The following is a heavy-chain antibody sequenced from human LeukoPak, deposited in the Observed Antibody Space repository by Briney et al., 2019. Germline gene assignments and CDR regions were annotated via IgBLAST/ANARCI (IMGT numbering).Heavy chain of an antibody. CDR1: GVTFSSYA. Sequence: QPGRSLRLSCAASGVTFSSYAMHWVRQAPGKGLEWVVVISYDGSNKYYADSVKGRFTISRDNSKNTLYLQMNSLRAEDTAVYYCADGGRWFGELFQFDYWGQGTLVTVSS. CDR3: ADGGRWFGELFQFDY. J-gene: IGHJ4*02. V-gene: IGHV3-30*01. D-gene: IGHD3-10*01. CDR2: ISYDGSNK.